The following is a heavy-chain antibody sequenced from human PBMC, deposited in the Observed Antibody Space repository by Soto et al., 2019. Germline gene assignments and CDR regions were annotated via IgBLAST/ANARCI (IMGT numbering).Heavy chain of an antibody. CDR2: ISGSLGSA. D-gene: IGHD3-3*01. J-gene: IGHJ3*02. V-gene: IGHV3-23*01. Sequence: VESLRISCAVSGFTFNDYAMSWVRQAPGKGLEWVSTISGSLGSAYYAASVEGRFTISGDNSNDTLYLQMNSLRVEDTATYYCAKDSRLPGFGLLIHAFDIWGHGTMVTVSS. CDR1: GFTFNDYA. CDR3: AKDSRLPGFGLLIHAFDI.